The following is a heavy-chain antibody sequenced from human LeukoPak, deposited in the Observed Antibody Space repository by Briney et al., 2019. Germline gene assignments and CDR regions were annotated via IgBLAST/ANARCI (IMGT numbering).Heavy chain of an antibody. D-gene: IGHD3-3*02. CDR3: ARNAFKTSSENYFDF. CDR2: ISAYSGDT. Sequence: ASVKVSCKASAYNFISYGISWVRLVPGQGLEWMGWISAYSGDTNYAQRFQGRVTMSTDTSTDTAYMELRSLKSGDTAVYYCARNAFKTSSENYFDFWGRGTLVTVSS. CDR1: AYNFISYG. J-gene: IGHJ4*02. V-gene: IGHV1-18*01.